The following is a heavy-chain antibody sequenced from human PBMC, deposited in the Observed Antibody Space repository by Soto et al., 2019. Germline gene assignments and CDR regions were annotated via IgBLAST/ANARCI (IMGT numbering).Heavy chain of an antibody. Sequence: PGGSLRLSCAASGFTFSSYGMHWVRQAPGKGLEWVAVISYDGSNKYYADSVKGRFTISRDNSKNKLYLQMNSLRAEETAVYYCAKDARFWSGYYTTYFDYWGQGTLVTVSS. V-gene: IGHV3-30*18. CDR3: AKDARFWSGYYTTYFDY. J-gene: IGHJ4*02. CDR1: GFTFSSYG. D-gene: IGHD3-3*01. CDR2: ISYDGSNK.